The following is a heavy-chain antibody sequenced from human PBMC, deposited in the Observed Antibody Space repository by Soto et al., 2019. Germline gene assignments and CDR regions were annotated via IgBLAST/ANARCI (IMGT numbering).Heavy chain of an antibody. J-gene: IGHJ4*02. CDR3: VRSVILSGGSYKGLIRLHYFDT. CDR1: GDFLDDSRW. CDR2: IHHTGIT. Sequence: SETLSLTCTVSGDFLDDSRWWSWVRQPPGKGLEWIGEIHHTGITNYIPSLKSLVTMSVDKNKNQVSLELYSVTAADTAIYYCVRSVILSGGSYKGLIRLHYFDTWGPGTLVTVSS. D-gene: IGHD3-3*01. V-gene: IGHV4-4*02.